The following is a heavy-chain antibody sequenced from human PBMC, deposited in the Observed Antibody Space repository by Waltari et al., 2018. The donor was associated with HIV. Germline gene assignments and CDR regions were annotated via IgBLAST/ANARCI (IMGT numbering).Heavy chain of an antibody. D-gene: IGHD3-16*01. CDR1: GGSISSGSYY. J-gene: IGHJ4*02. CDR2: IYTSGNT. V-gene: IGHV4-61*02. Sequence: QVQLQESGPGLVKPSQTLSLTCTVSGGSISSGSYYWGWIRQAAGKGLGWIGRIYTSGNTNYRPSLKSRGTIAMDTSKNQFSLRLSSVTAADTAVYYCARELSDYGATAWFDYWGRGTLVTVSS. CDR3: ARELSDYGATAWFDY.